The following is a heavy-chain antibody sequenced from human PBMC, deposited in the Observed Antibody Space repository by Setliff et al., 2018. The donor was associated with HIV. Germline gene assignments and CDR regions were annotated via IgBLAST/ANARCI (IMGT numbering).Heavy chain of an antibody. Sequence: GGSLRLSCAASGFTFSDDYMSWIRQAPGKGLEWVSYISGRDSYTNYADSVKGRFTISRDNAKKSLYLQMNSLRAEDTALYYCARYYYDSSGYRPPFDYWGQGTLVTVSS. V-gene: IGHV3-11*03. CDR2: ISGRDSYT. D-gene: IGHD3-22*01. CDR3: ARYYYDSSGYRPPFDY. CDR1: GFTFSDDY. J-gene: IGHJ4*02.